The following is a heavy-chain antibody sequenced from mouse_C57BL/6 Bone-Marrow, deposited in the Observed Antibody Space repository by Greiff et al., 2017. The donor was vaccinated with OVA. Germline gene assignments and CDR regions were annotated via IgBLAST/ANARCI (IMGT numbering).Heavy chain of an antibody. J-gene: IGHJ2*01. CDR1: GYTFTSYW. D-gene: IGHD1-1*01. CDR3: AAYYGSSELYFDY. Sequence: QVQLQQPGAELVKPGASVKLSCKASGYTFTSYWMHWVKQRPGRGLEWIGRIDPNSGGTKYNEKFKSKATLTVDKPSSTAYMQLSSLTSEDSAVYYCAAYYGSSELYFDYWGQGTTLTVSS. V-gene: IGHV1-72*01. CDR2: IDPNSGGT.